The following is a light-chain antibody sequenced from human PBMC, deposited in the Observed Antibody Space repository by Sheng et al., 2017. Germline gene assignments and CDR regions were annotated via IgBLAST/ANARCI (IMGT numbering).Light chain of an antibody. V-gene: IGKV3-11*01. J-gene: IGKJ4*01. Sequence: EIVLTQSPATLSLSPGGGATLSCRASQSVTNLLAWYQQKPGQTPRLLIYDASNRATGIPARFSGSGSGTDFTLSISSLEPEDFAVYYCQQRSSWPLTFGGGTKVEIQ. CDR2: DAS. CDR3: QQRSSWPLT. CDR1: QSVTNL.